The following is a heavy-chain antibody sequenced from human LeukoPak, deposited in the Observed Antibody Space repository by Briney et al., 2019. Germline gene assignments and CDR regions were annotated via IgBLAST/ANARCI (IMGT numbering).Heavy chain of an antibody. CDR2: IKHDGSAK. CDR1: GFTFSSYW. CDR3: ARDLDYYGSGSYYNVPAFDI. V-gene: IGHV3-7*01. Sequence: PGGSLRLSCAASGFTFSSYWMSWVRQAPGKGLEWVANIKHDGSAKYYVDSVKGRFTISRDNAKNSLYLQMNSLRAEDTAVYYCARDLDYYGSGSYYNVPAFDIWGQGTMVTVSS. D-gene: IGHD3-10*01. J-gene: IGHJ3*02.